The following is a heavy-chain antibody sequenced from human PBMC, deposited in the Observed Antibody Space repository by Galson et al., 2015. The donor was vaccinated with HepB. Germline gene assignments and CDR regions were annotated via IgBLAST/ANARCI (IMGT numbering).Heavy chain of an antibody. Sequence: SLRLSCAASGFNFSNYGMHWVRQAPGKGLEWVSIMSYDESNKYYVDSVKGRFTISRDNAKNTLYLQMDSLRPDDTAIYYCAKAYRGRIRTFRGVIRDYGMDVWGQGTTVTVT. CDR1: GFNFSNYG. V-gene: IGHV3-30*18. J-gene: IGHJ6*02. CDR3: AKAYRGRIRTFRGVIRDYGMDV. CDR2: MSYDESNK. D-gene: IGHD3-10*01.